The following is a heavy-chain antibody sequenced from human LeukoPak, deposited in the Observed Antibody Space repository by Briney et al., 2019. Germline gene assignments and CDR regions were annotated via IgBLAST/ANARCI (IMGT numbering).Heavy chain of an antibody. V-gene: IGHV4-39*07. J-gene: IGHJ4*02. CDR3: ARRGGTWIQLWRPFDY. CDR1: GGSISSSIYY. D-gene: IGHD5-18*01. Sequence: SETLSLTCIVSGGSISSSIYYWGWIRQPPGTGLEWIGEINHSGSTNYNPSLKSRVTISVDTSKNQFSLKLSSVTAADTAVYYCARRGGTWIQLWRPFDYWGQGTLVTVSS. CDR2: INHSGST.